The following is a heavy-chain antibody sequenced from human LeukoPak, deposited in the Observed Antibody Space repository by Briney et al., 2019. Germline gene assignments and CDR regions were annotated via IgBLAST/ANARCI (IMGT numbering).Heavy chain of an antibody. CDR1: GFTLNSYV. V-gene: IGHV3-23*01. CDR2: ISGSGGRT. J-gene: IGHJ6*03. D-gene: IGHD3-10*01. Sequence: GGSLRLFCAVSGFTLNSYVMTWVRQAPGKGLEWVSVISGSGGRTYYADSLKGRFTIPGDNSMNTLYLQMNSLRADDTAVYYGANLGLWFGDGGSYYYMDVWGKGTTVTISS. CDR3: ANLGLWFGDGGSYYYMDV.